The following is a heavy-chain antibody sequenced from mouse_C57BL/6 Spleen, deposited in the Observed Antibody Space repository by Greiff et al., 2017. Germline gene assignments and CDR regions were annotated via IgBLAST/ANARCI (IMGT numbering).Heavy chain of an antibody. CDR2: INPNNGGT. CDR3: ERSRDYDEGYYFDY. CDR1: GYTFTDYY. D-gene: IGHD2-4*01. J-gene: IGHJ2*01. Sequence: EVQLQQSGPELVKPGASVKISCTASGYTFTDYYMNWVKQSPGKSLEWIGDINPNNGGTSYNQKFKGKATMTVDKSSSTAYMELRSLTSEDSAGYYCERSRDYDEGYYFDYWGQGTTLTDSS. V-gene: IGHV1-26*01.